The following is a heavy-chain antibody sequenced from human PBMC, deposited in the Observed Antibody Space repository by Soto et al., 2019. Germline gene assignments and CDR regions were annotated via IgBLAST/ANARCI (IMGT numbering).Heavy chain of an antibody. D-gene: IGHD4-17*01. V-gene: IGHV3-23*01. CDR3: ARDYGESGH. CDR1: GFTFTTYA. Sequence: EVQILQSGGGLVQPGESLRLSCAASGFTFTTYAMTWIRQAPGKGLEWVASISGSGRSANYSDSAKGRFVLSRDNSKNTVFLEMTSLRVGDSAVYFCARDYGESGHWGQGTLVTVSS. CDR2: ISGSGRSA. J-gene: IGHJ1*01.